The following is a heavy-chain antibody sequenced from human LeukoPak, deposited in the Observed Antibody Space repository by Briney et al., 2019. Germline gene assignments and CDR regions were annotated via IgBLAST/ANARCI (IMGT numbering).Heavy chain of an antibody. D-gene: IGHD6-6*01. CDR3: AREYSSSSGRTFDY. V-gene: IGHV4-34*01. CDR1: GGSFSGYY. CDR2: INHSGST. J-gene: IGHJ4*02. Sequence: SETLSLTCAVYGGSFSGYYWSWIRQPPGKGLEWIGEINHSGSTNYNPSLKSRVTISVDTSKNQFSLKLSSVTAADTAVYYCAREYSSSSGRTFDYWGQGTLVTVSS.